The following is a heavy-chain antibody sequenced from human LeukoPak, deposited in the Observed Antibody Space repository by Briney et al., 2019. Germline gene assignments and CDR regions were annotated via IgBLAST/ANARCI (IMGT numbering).Heavy chain of an antibody. Sequence: PSETLSLTCTVSGGSISSSSYYWGWIRQPPGKGLEWIGSIYYSGSTYYNPSLKSRVTISVDTSKNQFSLKLSSVTAADTAVYYCAKIHCSGGSCHPPSDFDYWGQGTLVTVSS. CDR3: AKIHCSGGSCHPPSDFDY. V-gene: IGHV4-39*01. CDR2: IYYSGST. J-gene: IGHJ4*02. CDR1: GGSISSSSYY. D-gene: IGHD2-15*01.